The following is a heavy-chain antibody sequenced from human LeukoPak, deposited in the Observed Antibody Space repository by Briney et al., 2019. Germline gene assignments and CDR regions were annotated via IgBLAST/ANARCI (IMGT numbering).Heavy chain of an antibody. CDR3: VKSRDAYKYFDY. J-gene: IGHJ4*02. CDR1: GFAFSTYA. Sequence: PGRSLRLSCAASGFAFSTYAMHWVRQAPGKGLEWVTVISYDGDHEYYADSVKGRFTISRDNSKNTLNLQMNSLRPEDTAVYYCVKSRDAYKYFDYWGQGTLVTVSS. D-gene: IGHD5-24*01. CDR2: ISYDGDHE. V-gene: IGHV3-30*18.